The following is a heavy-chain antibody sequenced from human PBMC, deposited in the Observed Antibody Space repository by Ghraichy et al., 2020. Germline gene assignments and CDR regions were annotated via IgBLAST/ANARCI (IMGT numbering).Heavy chain of an antibody. J-gene: IGHJ4*02. CDR3: ARGYGDPFDY. V-gene: IGHV4-38-2*01. CDR1: GYSISSGYY. Sequence: SETLSLTCAVSGYSISSGYYWGWIRQPPGKGLEWIGSIYHSGSTYYNPSLKSRVTISVDTSKNQFSLKLSSVTAADTAVYYCARGYGDPFDYWGQGTLVTVSS. CDR2: IYHSGST. D-gene: IGHD4-17*01.